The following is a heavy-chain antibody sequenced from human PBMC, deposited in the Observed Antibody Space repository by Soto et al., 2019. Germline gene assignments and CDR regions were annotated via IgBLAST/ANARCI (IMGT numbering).Heavy chain of an antibody. D-gene: IGHD6-6*01. CDR1: GGSISSSSYY. CDR2: ISYGGSP. Sequence: SETLSLTCTVSGGSISSSSYYWGWNRQPPGKGLEWIGSISYGGSPYYNPSLKSRVTISVDTSKKQFSLRLNSVTAADTAVYYCARRAFSSSSGGFDYWGRGTLVTVSS. CDR3: ARRAFSSSSGGFDY. J-gene: IGHJ4*02. V-gene: IGHV4-39*01.